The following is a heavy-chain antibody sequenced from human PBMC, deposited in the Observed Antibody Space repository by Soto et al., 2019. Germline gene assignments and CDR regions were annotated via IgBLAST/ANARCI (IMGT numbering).Heavy chain of an antibody. Sequence: GGSLRLSCAASGFTFSDYYMSWIRQAPGKGLEWVSYISSSSSTIYYADSVKGRFTISRDNAKNSLYLQMNSLRAEDTAVYYCVGPITMVRGVSDYWGQGTLVTVSS. CDR3: VGPITMVRGVSDY. V-gene: IGHV3-11*04. J-gene: IGHJ4*02. CDR1: GFTFSDYY. D-gene: IGHD3-10*01. CDR2: ISSSSSTI.